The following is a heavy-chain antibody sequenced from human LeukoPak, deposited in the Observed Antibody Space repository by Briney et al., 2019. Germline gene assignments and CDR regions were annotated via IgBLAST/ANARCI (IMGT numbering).Heavy chain of an antibody. D-gene: IGHD1-1*01. CDR1: GFIFSDYG. J-gene: IGHJ4*02. CDR2: TRFDGSIK. Sequence: GGSLRLSRSVSGFIFSDYGFHGVRQAPGKGLEWVAVTRFDGSIKQYADSVKGRFTISRDDSKNTLYLQMNSLKSQDTAVYYCARWGGTRQYYFDYWGRGTLVTVSS. V-gene: IGHV3-33*01. CDR3: ARWGGTRQYYFDY.